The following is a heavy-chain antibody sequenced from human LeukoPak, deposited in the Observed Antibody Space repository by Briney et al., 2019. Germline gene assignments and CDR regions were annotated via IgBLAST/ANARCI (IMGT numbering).Heavy chain of an antibody. CDR1: GGSFSGDY. V-gene: IGHV4-34*01. D-gene: IGHD6-13*01. Sequence: SETLSLTCAVYGGSFSGDYWSWIRQPPGKGLEWIGEINHSGSTNYNPSLKSRVTISVDTSKNQFSLKLSSVTAADTAVYYCARVRGYSGFDYWGQGTLVTVSS. CDR2: INHSGST. CDR3: ARVRGYSGFDY. J-gene: IGHJ4*02.